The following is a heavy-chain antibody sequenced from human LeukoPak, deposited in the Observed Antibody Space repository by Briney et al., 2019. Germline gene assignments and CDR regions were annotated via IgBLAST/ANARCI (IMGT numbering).Heavy chain of an antibody. Sequence: GSSVKVSCKASGGTFSSYTISWVQQAPGQGLEWMGRIIPILGIANYAQKFQGRVTITADKSTSTAYMKLSSLRSEDTAVYYCARLRSITMIVVAHVDAFDIWGQGTMVTVSS. CDR1: GGTFSSYT. D-gene: IGHD3-22*01. J-gene: IGHJ3*02. CDR2: IIPILGIA. V-gene: IGHV1-69*02. CDR3: ARLRSITMIVVAHVDAFDI.